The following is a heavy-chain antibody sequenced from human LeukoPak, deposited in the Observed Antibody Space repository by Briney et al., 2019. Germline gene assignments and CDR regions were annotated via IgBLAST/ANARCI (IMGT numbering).Heavy chain of an antibody. D-gene: IGHD4-23*01. Sequence: GGSLRLSCAASGFTFSDYYMSWIRQAPGKGLEWVSYISSSGSTIYYADSVKGRFTISRDNAKNSLYLQMNSLRAEDTAVYYCARPQVKGGNSFYHYYGMDVWGQGTTVTVSS. CDR1: GFTFSDYY. CDR3: ARPQVKGGNSFYHYYGMDV. CDR2: ISSSGSTI. V-gene: IGHV3-11*01. J-gene: IGHJ6*02.